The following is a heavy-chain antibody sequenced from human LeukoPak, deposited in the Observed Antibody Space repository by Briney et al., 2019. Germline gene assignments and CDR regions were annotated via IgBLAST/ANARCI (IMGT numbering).Heavy chain of an antibody. Sequence: PGGSLRLSCAASGFTFSSYAMHWVRQAPGKGLEWVAVISYDGSNKYYRESVKGRFTLSRDNSKNTLYLQMDSLRVEDTAVYYCARDSTMLRGVLGPNDSYYFDYWGQGTLVTVSS. CDR3: ARDSTMLRGVLGPNDSYYFDY. D-gene: IGHD3-10*01. J-gene: IGHJ4*02. CDR2: ISYDGSNK. V-gene: IGHV3-30-3*01. CDR1: GFTFSSYA.